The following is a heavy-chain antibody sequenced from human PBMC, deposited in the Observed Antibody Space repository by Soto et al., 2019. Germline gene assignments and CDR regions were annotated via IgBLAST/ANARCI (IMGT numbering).Heavy chain of an antibody. CDR2: MSSDGGGI. J-gene: IGHJ4*02. Sequence: GGSLRLSCSASGFTFSSFSMHWVRQSPGKGLEYVSHMSSDGGGIYYADSVKGRFTISRDNSKNMLYLQMSSLRPDDSAVYYCVKSRGGANYGFFDWGQGTQVTVSS. V-gene: IGHV3-64D*06. D-gene: IGHD4-17*01. CDR3: VKSRGGANYGFFD. CDR1: GFTFSSFS.